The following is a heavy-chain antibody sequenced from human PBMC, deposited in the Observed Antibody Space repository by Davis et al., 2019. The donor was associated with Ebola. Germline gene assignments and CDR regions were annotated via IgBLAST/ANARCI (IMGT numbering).Heavy chain of an antibody. CDR3: ARGELYCSSTSCTGGWFDP. CDR2: INHSGST. J-gene: IGHJ5*02. D-gene: IGHD2-2*01. CDR1: GGSISSYY. V-gene: IGHV4-34*01. Sequence: MPSETLSLTCTVSGGSISSYYWSWIRQPPGKGLEWIGEINHSGSTNYNPSLKSRVTISVDTSKNQFSLKLSSVTAADTAVYYCARGELYCSSTSCTGGWFDPWGQGTLVTVSS.